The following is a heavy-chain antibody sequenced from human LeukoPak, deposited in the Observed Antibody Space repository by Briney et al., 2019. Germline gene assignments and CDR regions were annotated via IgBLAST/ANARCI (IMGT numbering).Heavy chain of an antibody. D-gene: IGHD4-23*01. J-gene: IGHJ4*02. CDR2: ISGSGGNT. V-gene: IGHV3-23*01. Sequence: GGSLRLSCAASGFTFSNYAMTWVRQAPGKGLEWVSGISGSGGNTYYADSVKGRFTISRDNSKNTLYLQMNSLRAEDTAVYYCAKEEDGGSFDYWGQGTLVTVSS. CDR1: GFTFSNYA. CDR3: AKEEDGGSFDY.